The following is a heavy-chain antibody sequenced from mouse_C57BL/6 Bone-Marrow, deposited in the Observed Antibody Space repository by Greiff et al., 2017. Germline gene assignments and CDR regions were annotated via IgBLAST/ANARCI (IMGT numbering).Heavy chain of an antibody. V-gene: IGHV5-4*01. CDR2: ISDGGSYS. D-gene: IGHD1-1*01. CDR3: ARDRRYGSPYWYFDV. Sequence: EVMLMESGGGLVKPGGSLKLSCAASGFTFSSYAMSWVRQTPEKRLEWVATISDGGSYSYYPDNVKGRFTISRDNAKNNLYLQMSHLKSEDTAMYYCARDRRYGSPYWYFDVWGTGTTVTVSS. CDR1: GFTFSSYA. J-gene: IGHJ1*03.